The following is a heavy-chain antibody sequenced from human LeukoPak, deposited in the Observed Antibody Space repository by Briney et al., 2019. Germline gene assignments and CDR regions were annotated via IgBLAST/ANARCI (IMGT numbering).Heavy chain of an antibody. D-gene: IGHD5-12*01. CDR3: ARDQNPYSGYDLSAFDI. CDR1: GGTFSSYA. CDR2: IIPIFATA. J-gene: IGHJ3*02. Sequence: SVKVSCKASGGTFSSYAISWVRQAPGQGLEWMGGIIPIFATANYAQKFQGRVTITADESTSTAYMELSSLRSEDTAVYYCARDQNPYSGYDLSAFDIWGQGTMVTVSS. V-gene: IGHV1-69*13.